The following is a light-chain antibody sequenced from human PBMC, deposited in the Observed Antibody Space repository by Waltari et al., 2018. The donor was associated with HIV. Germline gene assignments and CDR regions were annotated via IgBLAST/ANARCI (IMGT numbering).Light chain of an antibody. J-gene: IGLJ1*01. CDR3: SSYTSRDTFV. CDR2: EVS. Sequence: QSALTQPAAVSGSPGQSITISCTGARGDVGTYNYVSWYQQPPGKAPKLIIYEVSNRPSGLSHRFSGSKSGNTASLTISGLQAEDEGYYYCSSYTSRDTFVFGTGTEVTVL. CDR1: RGDVGTYNY. V-gene: IGLV2-14*01.